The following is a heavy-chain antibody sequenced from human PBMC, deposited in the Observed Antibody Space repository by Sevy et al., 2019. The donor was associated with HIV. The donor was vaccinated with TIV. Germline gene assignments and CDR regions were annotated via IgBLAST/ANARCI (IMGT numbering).Heavy chain of an antibody. V-gene: IGHV3-9*01. CDR1: GFTFDDYA. CDR3: AKGSGPLRYFDWLLSAEVVDY. CDR2: ISWNSGSI. J-gene: IGHJ4*02. Sequence: GGSLRLSCAASGFTFDDYAMHWVRQAPGKGLEWVSGISWNSGSIGYADSVKGRFTISRDNAKNSLYLQMNRLRAEDTALYYCAKGSGPLRYFDWLLSAEVVDYWGQGTLVTVSS. D-gene: IGHD3-9*01.